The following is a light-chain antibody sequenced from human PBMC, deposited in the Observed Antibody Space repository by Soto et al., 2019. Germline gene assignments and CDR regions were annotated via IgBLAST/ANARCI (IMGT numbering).Light chain of an antibody. J-gene: IGLJ2*01. CDR3: SAWDDSLVVV. CDR2: QDS. CDR1: KLGDKY. V-gene: IGLV3-1*01. Sequence: SYELTQPPSVSVSRGQTASITCSGDKLGDKYACWYQQKPGQSPVLVIFQDSKRPSGIPERFSGSKSGTSASLAISGLQTEDEADYYCSAWDDSLVVVFGGGTKLTVL.